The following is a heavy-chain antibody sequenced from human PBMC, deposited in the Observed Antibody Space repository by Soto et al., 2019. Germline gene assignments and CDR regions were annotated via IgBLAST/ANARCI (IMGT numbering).Heavy chain of an antibody. CDR3: ASLRVTIIHYMDV. CDR1: GFTFSSYW. Sequence: GGSLRLSCAASGFTFSSYWMHWVRQAPGKGLVWVSRINSDGSSTSYADSVKGRFTISRDNAKNTLYLQMNSLRVEDTAVYYCASLRVTIIHYMDVWGKGTTVTVSS. CDR2: INSDGSST. D-gene: IGHD4-17*01. J-gene: IGHJ6*03. V-gene: IGHV3-74*01.